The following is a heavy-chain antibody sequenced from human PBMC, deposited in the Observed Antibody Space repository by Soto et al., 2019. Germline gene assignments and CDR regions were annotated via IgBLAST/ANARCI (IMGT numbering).Heavy chain of an antibody. CDR1: GGSMSSGDYY. Sequence: QVQLQEKGPGLVMPSQTLSLTCTVSGGSMSSGDYYWSWIRQPPGKGLEWIGYIYYSGSTYYNPSLKSRVTIAGDTSKNQFSLKLSSVTAADTAVYHCARVWYSGRRIDYWGQGTLVTVSS. CDR3: ARVWYSGRRIDY. V-gene: IGHV4-30-4*01. CDR2: IYYSGST. D-gene: IGHD2-15*01. J-gene: IGHJ4*02.